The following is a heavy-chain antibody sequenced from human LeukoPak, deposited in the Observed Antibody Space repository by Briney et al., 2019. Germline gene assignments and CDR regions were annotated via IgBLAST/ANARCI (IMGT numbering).Heavy chain of an antibody. Sequence: GGSLRLSCAASRFTFSSYSMNWVRQAPGKGLEWVSSISSSSSYIYYADSVKGRFTISRDNAKNSLYLQMNSLRAEDTAVYYCASPTGSWSGYWDAYYFDYWGQGTLVTVSS. J-gene: IGHJ4*02. CDR2: ISSSSSYI. D-gene: IGHD3-3*01. V-gene: IGHV3-21*01. CDR1: RFTFSSYS. CDR3: ASPTGSWSGYWDAYYFDY.